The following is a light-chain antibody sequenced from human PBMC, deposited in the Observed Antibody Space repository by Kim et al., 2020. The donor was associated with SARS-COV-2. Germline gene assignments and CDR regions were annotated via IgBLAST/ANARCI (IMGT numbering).Light chain of an antibody. CDR1: QSISSH. J-gene: IGKJ3*01. V-gene: IGKV1-39*01. CDR3: QQSYITPFT. CDR2: AAS. Sequence: DIQMTQSPSSLSASVGDRVTITCRTSQSISSHLNWYHQKPGRAPKLLIYAASTLQCGVPSRFSGSGSETDFTLTISSLQPEDFGTYFCQQSYITPFTFGPGTKVDIK.